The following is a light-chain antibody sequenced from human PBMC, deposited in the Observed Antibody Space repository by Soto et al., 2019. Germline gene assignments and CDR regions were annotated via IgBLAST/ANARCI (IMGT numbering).Light chain of an antibody. J-gene: IGKJ4*01. CDR2: DAS. CDR3: QQRYNWPLT. V-gene: IGKV3-11*01. Sequence: EIVLTQSPATLSLSPGERATLSCRASQSVSTYFAWYQQKPGQAPRLLIYDASNRATGIPARFSGSGSGTDFTLSISDLAREDFAVYYCQQRYNWPLTFGGGTKLEI. CDR1: QSVSTY.